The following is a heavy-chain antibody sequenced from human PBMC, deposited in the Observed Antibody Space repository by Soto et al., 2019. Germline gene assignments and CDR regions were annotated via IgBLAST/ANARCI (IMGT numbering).Heavy chain of an antibody. D-gene: IGHD3-16*01. Sequence: QVQLQESGPGLVKPSGTLSLSCAVSGGSIISSHWWTWVRQPPGKGLEWIGEIYHSGSTNYNPSLKSRVNISVDTSRNQFSLNLSSVTAADTAVYYCASSGGGEDYWGQGILVTVSS. CDR3: ASSGGGEDY. J-gene: IGHJ4*02. V-gene: IGHV4-4*02. CDR2: IYHSGST. CDR1: GGSIISSHW.